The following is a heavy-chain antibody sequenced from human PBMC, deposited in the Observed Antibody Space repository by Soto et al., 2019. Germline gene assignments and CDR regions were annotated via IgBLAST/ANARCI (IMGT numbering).Heavy chain of an antibody. CDR1: GFTFSSYA. Sequence: GGSLRLSXSASGFTFSSYAMNWVRQAPGKGLEWVSGIGGSGESTYYPDSVKGRFTISRDNSKNTLYLEMNSLRVEDTAVYYCAKDPQYDFWRGYYNFAMDVWGQGTTVTVSS. J-gene: IGHJ6*02. V-gene: IGHV3-23*01. CDR3: AKDPQYDFWRGYYNFAMDV. CDR2: IGGSGEST. D-gene: IGHD3-3*01.